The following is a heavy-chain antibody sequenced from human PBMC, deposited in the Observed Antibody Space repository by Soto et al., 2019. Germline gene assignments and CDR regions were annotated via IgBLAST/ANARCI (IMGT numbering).Heavy chain of an antibody. CDR2: IYNGGST. Sequence: SETLSLTCTVSGGSISTVNDCWSWIRQSPDKGLEWIGHIYNGGSTYNNPSLKSRVTISVDTSKNQFSLKLSSVTAADTAVYYCANTYYDILTGYHDAFDIWGQGTMVTVSS. CDR3: ANTYYDILTGYHDAFDI. D-gene: IGHD3-9*01. J-gene: IGHJ3*02. CDR1: GGSISTVNDC. V-gene: IGHV4-30-4*01.